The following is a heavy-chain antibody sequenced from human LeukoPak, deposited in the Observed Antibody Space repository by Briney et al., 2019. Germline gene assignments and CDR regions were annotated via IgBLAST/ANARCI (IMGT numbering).Heavy chain of an antibody. CDR1: GFVFSSFA. CDR2: ISSDSGTI. Sequence: GGSLRLFCSASGFVFSSFAMNWVRQAPGKGLEWISYISSDSGTIYYADSMKGRFTISRVNARNSLYLQMNSLRAEETAVYYCARDKKGIDYWGQETLVTVSS. D-gene: IGHD3-10*01. J-gene: IGHJ4*02. CDR3: ARDKKGIDY. V-gene: IGHV3-48*01.